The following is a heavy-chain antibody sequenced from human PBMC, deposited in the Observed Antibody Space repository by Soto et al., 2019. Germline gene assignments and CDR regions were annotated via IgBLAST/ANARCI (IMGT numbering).Heavy chain of an antibody. V-gene: IGHV4-28*01. CDR2: IYYSGTT. CDR3: GILDMITFGGVIGPNDAFDR. J-gene: IGHJ3*02. D-gene: IGHD3-16*01. CDR1: GYSISSSNW. Sequence: PSETLSLTCAVSGYSISSSNWWGWIRQPPGKGLEWIGYIYYSGTTYYNPSLKSRVTMSVDTSKNQFSLKLTSVTAVDTAVYYCGILDMITFGGVIGPNDAFDRWGQGKMVTVSS.